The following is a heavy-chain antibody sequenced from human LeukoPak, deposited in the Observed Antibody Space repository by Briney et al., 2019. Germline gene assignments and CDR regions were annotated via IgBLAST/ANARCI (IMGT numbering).Heavy chain of an antibody. CDR2: IYYSGST. D-gene: IGHD6-13*01. Sequence: PSETLSLTCTVSGGSISSYYWSWIRQPPGKGLEWIGYIYYSGSTNYKPSLKSRVTISVDTSKNQFSLKLSSVTAADTAVYYCARDVVAAAGTWDYWGQGTLVTVSS. J-gene: IGHJ4*02. V-gene: IGHV4-59*12. CDR1: GGSISSYY. CDR3: ARDVVAAAGTWDY.